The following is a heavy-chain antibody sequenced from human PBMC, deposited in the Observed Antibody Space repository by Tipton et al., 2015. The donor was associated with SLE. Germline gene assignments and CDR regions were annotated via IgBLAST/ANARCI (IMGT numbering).Heavy chain of an antibody. Sequence: SLRLSCAASGFTFSHYYMSWIRQAPGKGPEWLSYIDTSGTTIFYADSVKGRFTISRDNDGNSLYLQMNSLRAEDTAVYYCARDHYNYENSGIYTFDIWGQGTMVTVAS. J-gene: IGHJ3*02. CDR1: GFTFSHYY. V-gene: IGHV3-11*04. D-gene: IGHD3-22*01. CDR3: ARDHYNYENSGIYTFDI. CDR2: IDTSGTTI.